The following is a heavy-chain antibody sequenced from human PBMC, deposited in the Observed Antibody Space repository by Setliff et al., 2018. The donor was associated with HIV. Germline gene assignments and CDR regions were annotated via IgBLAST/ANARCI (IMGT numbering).Heavy chain of an antibody. CDR1: GGSISSYY. V-gene: IGHV4-59*08. CDR2: IYYSGST. Sequence: SETLSLTCTVSGGSISSYYWSWIRQPPGKGLEWIGYIYYSGSTNYNPSLKSRVTISVDTSKNQFSLKLSSVTAADTAVYYCARGVSALGYWGQGTLVTVS. J-gene: IGHJ4*02. D-gene: IGHD3-16*01. CDR3: ARGVSALGY.